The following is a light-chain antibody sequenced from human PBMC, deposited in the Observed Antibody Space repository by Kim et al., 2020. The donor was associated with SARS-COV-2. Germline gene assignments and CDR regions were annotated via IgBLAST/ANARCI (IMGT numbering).Light chain of an antibody. CDR1: QDISSN. CDR2: AAS. V-gene: IGKV1-16*01. Sequence: ASVGDRVTIPCLASQDISSNLAWFQQKPGKAPKSLIYAASSLQSGAPSRFSGGGSGTDFTLTISSLQAEDSATYYCQQYSSYPRTFGQGTKVDIK. J-gene: IGKJ1*01. CDR3: QQYSSYPRT.